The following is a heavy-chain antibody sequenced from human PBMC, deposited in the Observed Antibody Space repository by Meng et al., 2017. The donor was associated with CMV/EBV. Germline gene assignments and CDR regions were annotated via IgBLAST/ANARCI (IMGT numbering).Heavy chain of an antibody. Sequence: ASVKVSCKASGYTFTSYDINWVRQATGQGLEWMGWMNPNSGNTGYAQKFQGRVTITRNTSISTAYTELSSLRSEDTAVYYCAREIYYYDSSGYYWANGMDVWGQGTTVTVSS. J-gene: IGHJ6*02. CDR3: AREIYYYDSSGYYWANGMDV. V-gene: IGHV1-8*03. CDR2: MNPNSGNT. CDR1: GYTFTSYD. D-gene: IGHD3-22*01.